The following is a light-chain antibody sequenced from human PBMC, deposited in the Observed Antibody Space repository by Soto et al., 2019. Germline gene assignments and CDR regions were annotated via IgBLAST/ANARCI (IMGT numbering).Light chain of an antibody. CDR3: QQYYSTQYT. V-gene: IGKV4-1*01. J-gene: IGKJ2*01. Sequence: DIVMTQSPDSLAVSLGERATINCKSSQTVLYSSNTKNYLAWYQQKPGQPPKLLIYWASTRESGVPYRFSGSGSGTTFTLTISSLQAEDVAVYYCQQYYSTQYTFGQGTKLEIK. CDR1: QTVLYSSNTKNY. CDR2: WAS.